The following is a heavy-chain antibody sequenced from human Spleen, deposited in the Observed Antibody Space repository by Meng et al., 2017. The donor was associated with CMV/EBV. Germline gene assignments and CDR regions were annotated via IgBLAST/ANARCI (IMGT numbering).Heavy chain of an antibody. J-gene: IGHJ4*02. V-gene: IGHV1-46*01. D-gene: IGHD6-6*01. CDR3: ARESSIAARPYYFDY. CDR1: GYTFTSYY. Sequence: ASVQVSCKASGYTFTSYYMHWVRQAPGQGLEWMGIINPSGGSTSYAQKFQGRVTMTRDTSTSTVYMELSSLRSEDTAVYYCARESSIAARPYYFDYWGQGTLVTVSS. CDR2: INPSGGST.